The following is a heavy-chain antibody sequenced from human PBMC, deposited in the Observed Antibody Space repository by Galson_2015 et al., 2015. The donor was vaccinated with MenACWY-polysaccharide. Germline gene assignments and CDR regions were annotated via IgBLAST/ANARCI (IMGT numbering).Heavy chain of an antibody. CDR2: IQYDGSKI. CDR3: AREGSRIVFHAFDT. J-gene: IGHJ3*02. CDR1: GSRFSNSG. V-gene: IGHV3-33*01. D-gene: IGHD2-15*01. Sequence: SCAASGSRFSNSGMHWVRQAPGKGLEWVAVIQYDGSKIVYADSVKGRFTISRDNSKNTVSLEMNTLGAEDTAVYYCAREGSRIVFHAFDTWGQGTMVTVSS.